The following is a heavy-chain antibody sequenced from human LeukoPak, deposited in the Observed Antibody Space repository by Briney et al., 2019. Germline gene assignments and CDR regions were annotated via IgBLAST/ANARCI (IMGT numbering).Heavy chain of an antibody. J-gene: IGHJ5*02. V-gene: IGHV4-4*07. CDR1: CYSITSAYY. Sequence: SETLSLTCSVACYSITSAYYWSWIRQPAGKGLEWIGRIYTSGSTNYNPSLKSRVTMSVDTSKNQFSLKLSSVTAADTAVYYCARGVTMVRGVPNWFDPWGQGTLVTVSS. CDR3: ARGVTMVRGVPNWFDP. D-gene: IGHD3-10*01. CDR2: IYTSGST.